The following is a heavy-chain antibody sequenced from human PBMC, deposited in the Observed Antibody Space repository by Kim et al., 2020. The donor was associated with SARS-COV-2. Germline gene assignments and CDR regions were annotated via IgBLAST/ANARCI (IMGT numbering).Heavy chain of an antibody. Sequence: GGSLRLSCAASGFTFSSYGMHWVRQAPGKGLEWVAVISYDGSNKYYADSVKGRFTISRDNSKNTLYLQMNSLRAEDTAVYYCAKDAAVALLYYFDYWGQGTLVTVSS. CDR2: ISYDGSNK. CDR1: GFTFSSYG. CDR3: AKDAAVALLYYFDY. J-gene: IGHJ4*02. V-gene: IGHV3-30*18. D-gene: IGHD6-19*01.